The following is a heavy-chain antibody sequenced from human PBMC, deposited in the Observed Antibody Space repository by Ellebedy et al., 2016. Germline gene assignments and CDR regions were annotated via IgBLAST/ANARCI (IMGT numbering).Heavy chain of an antibody. V-gene: IGHV1-18*01. D-gene: IGHD2-2*01. CDR2: ISAYNGNT. J-gene: IGHJ4*02. Sequence: ASVKVSCKASGYTFTSYGISWVRQAPGQGLEWMGWISAYNGNTNYAQKLQGRVTMTTDTSTSTAYMELRSLRSDDTAVYYCARTLGYCSSTSCYVGGYWGQGTLVTVSS. CDR1: GYTFTSYG. CDR3: ARTLGYCSSTSCYVGGY.